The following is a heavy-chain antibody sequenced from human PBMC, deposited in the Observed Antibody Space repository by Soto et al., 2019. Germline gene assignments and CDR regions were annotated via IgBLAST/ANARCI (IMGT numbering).Heavy chain of an antibody. CDR1: GDSVSSNSAA. CDR2: TYYRSKWYN. J-gene: IGHJ6*02. V-gene: IGHV6-1*01. D-gene: IGHD3-3*01. Sequence: SQTLSLTCAISGDSVSSNSAAWNWIRQSPSRGLEWLGRTYYRSKWYNDYAVSVKSRITINPDTSKNQFSLQLNSVTPEDTAVYYCARDRVRGGYYTWDPVYYYYGMDVWGQGTTVTVSS. CDR3: ARDRVRGGYYTWDPVYYYYGMDV.